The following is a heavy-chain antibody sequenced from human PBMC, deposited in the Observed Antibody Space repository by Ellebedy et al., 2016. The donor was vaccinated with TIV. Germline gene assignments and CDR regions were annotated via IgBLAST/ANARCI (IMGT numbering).Heavy chain of an antibody. Sequence: PGGSLRLSCAASRFTFSDYYMNWIRQAPGKGLAWLSYISSSGTTIYYADSVKGRFTISRDDAKNSLYLQMDSLRAEDTAVYYCARGDWVAGYYYMDVWGKGTTVTVSS. CDR2: ISSSGTTI. CDR3: ARGDWVAGYYYMDV. J-gene: IGHJ6*03. V-gene: IGHV3-11*01. CDR1: RFTFSDYY. D-gene: IGHD6-19*01.